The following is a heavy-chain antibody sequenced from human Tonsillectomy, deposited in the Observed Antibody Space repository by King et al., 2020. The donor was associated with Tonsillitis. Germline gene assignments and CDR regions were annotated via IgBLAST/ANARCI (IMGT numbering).Heavy chain of an antibody. CDR1: GFTFSRYG. CDR3: ARDYSLEGLLFAYFVDS. D-gene: IGHD3-3*01. Sequence: QLVQSGGGVVQPGKSLRLSCAASGFTFSRYGMHWVRQAPGKGLEWVAVISYDGSTEYYADSVKGRFSISRDNSNNTLYLQMNSLRTEDTAVYYCARDYSLEGLLFAYFVDSWGQGTLVTVSS. J-gene: IGHJ4*02. CDR2: ISYDGSTE. V-gene: IGHV3-30-3*01.